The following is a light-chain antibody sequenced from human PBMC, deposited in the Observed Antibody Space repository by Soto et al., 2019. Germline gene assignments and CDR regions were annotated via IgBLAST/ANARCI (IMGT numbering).Light chain of an antibody. J-gene: IGKJ4*01. CDR1: ESVSTN. Sequence: EIEMTQSPATLSLAPGERVTLSCRASESVSTNLAWYQQKAGQAPRLLIYGASNRATGIPDRFSGSGSGTDFTLTISRLEPEDLAVYYCQQHGSSLTFGGGTKVDIK. CDR2: GAS. CDR3: QQHGSSLT. V-gene: IGKV3-20*01.